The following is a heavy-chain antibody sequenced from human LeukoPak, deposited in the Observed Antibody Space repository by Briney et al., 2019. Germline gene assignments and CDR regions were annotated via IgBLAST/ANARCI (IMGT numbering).Heavy chain of an antibody. D-gene: IGHD6-13*01. CDR1: GGSISSSSYY. CDR3: ARRSAIAARIFDY. J-gene: IGHJ4*02. Sequence: SETLSLTCTVSGGSISSSSYYWGWIRQPPGKGLEWIGSIYYSGSTYYNPSLASRVTISVDTSKNQFSLKLSPVTAADTAVYYCARRSAIAARIFDYWGQGTLVTVSS. CDR2: IYYSGST. V-gene: IGHV4-39*01.